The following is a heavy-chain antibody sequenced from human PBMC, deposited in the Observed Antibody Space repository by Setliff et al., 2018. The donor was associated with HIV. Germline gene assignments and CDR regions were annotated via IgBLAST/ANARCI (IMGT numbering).Heavy chain of an antibody. V-gene: IGHV4-59*05. Sequence: SETLSLTCTISGGSISSYYWSWIRQPPGKGLEWIGSIYYSGSTYYNPSLKSRVTISVDTSKNDISLKLSSVTAADTAVYYCASPYYYDSSGYWYFDLWGRGTLVTVSS. CDR2: IYYSGST. D-gene: IGHD3-22*01. CDR3: ASPYYYDSSGYWYFDL. CDR1: GGSISSYY. J-gene: IGHJ2*01.